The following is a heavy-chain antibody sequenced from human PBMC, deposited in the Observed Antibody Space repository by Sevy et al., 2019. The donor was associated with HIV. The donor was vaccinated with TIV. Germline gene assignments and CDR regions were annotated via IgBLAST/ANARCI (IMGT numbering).Heavy chain of an antibody. CDR3: ARVSEYGDYVAQWFDP. Sequence: ASVKVSCKASGYTFTSYGISWVRQAPGQGLEWMGWISAYNGNTNYAQKLQGRVTMTTDTSTSTAYMELRSLRSDDTAVYYCARVSEYGDYVAQWFDPWGQGTLVTVSS. CDR2: ISAYNGNT. CDR1: GYTFTSYG. J-gene: IGHJ5*02. D-gene: IGHD4-17*01. V-gene: IGHV1-18*01.